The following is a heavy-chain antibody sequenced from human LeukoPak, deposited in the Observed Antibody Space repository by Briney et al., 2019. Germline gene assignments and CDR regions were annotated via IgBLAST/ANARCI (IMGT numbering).Heavy chain of an antibody. CDR3: ARARRVGYCSGGSCYSTGGNWFDP. CDR1: GGSISSYY. V-gene: IGHV4-34*01. J-gene: IGHJ5*02. Sequence: SETLSLTCTVSGGSISSYYWSWIRQPPGKGLEWIGEINHSGSTNYNPSLKSRVTISVDTSKNQFSLKLSSMTAADTAVYYCARARRVGYCSGGSCYSTGGNWFDPWGQGTLVTVS. CDR2: INHSGST. D-gene: IGHD2-15*01.